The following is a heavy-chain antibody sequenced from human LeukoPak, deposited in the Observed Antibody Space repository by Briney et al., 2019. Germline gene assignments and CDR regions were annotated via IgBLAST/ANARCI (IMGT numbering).Heavy chain of an antibody. V-gene: IGHV1-46*01. CDR1: GGTFSSYA. CDR2: INPSGGST. Sequence: AASVKVSCKASGGTFSSYAISWVRQAPGQGLEWMGIINPSGGSTSYAQKFQGRVTMTRDTSTSTVYMELSSLRSEDTAVYYCARELGQRWGQGTLVTVSS. J-gene: IGHJ4*02. CDR3: ARELGQR.